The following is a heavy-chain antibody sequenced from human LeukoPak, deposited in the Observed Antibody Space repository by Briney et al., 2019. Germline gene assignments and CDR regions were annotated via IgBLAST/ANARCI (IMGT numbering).Heavy chain of an antibody. D-gene: IGHD3-9*01. CDR2: ISGSGGST. CDR1: GFTFSSYA. J-gene: IGHJ4*02. CDR3: AKEIYFGYYFDY. Sequence: QPGGSLRLTRAASGFTFSSYAMSWVRQAPGKGLEWVSAISGSGGSTYYADSVKGRFTISRGNSKNTLYLQMNSLRAEDTAVYYCAKEIYFGYYFDYWGQGTLVTVSS. V-gene: IGHV3-23*01.